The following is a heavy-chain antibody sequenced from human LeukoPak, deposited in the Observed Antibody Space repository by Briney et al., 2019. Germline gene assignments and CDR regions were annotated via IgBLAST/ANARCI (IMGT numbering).Heavy chain of an antibody. J-gene: IGHJ3*02. CDR3: AKEKVVVVIDSGPGAFDI. Sequence: GGSLRLSCAASGFTFSSYAMSWVRQAPGKGLEWVSAISGSGGSTYYADSVKGRFTISRDNSKNTLYLQMNSLRAEDTAVYYCAKEKVVVVIDSGPGAFDIWGQGTMVTVSS. CDR1: GFTFSSYA. CDR2: ISGSGGST. V-gene: IGHV3-23*01. D-gene: IGHD3-22*01.